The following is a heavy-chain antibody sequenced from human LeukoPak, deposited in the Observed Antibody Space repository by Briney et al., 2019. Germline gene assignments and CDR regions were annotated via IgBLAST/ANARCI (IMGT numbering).Heavy chain of an antibody. CDR2: INHSGST. J-gene: IGHJ3*02. V-gene: IGHV4-34*01. D-gene: IGHD3-16*01. CDR1: GFTFSDYW. CDR3: ARASVGGDAFDI. Sequence: NPGGSLRLSCAASGFTFSDYWMSWMRQPPGKGLEWIGEINHSGSTNYNPSLKSRVTISVDTSKNQFSLKLSSVTAADTAVYYCARASVGGDAFDIWGQGTMVTVSS.